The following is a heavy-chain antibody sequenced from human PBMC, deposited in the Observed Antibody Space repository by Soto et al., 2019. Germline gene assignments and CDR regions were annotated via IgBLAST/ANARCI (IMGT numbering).Heavy chain of an antibody. Sequence: GESLKISCKGSGYSFTSYWIGWVRQMPGKGLEWMGIIYPGDSDTRYSPSFQGQVTISADKSISTAYLQWSSLKASDTAMYYCARLPGIVVVPAAIQFDYWGQGTLVTVSS. CDR3: ARLPGIVVVPAAIQFDY. D-gene: IGHD2-2*01. CDR1: GYSFTSYW. V-gene: IGHV5-51*01. J-gene: IGHJ4*02. CDR2: IYPGDSDT.